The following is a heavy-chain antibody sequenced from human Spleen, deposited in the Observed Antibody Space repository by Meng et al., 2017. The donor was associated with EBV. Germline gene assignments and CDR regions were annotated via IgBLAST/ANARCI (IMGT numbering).Heavy chain of an antibody. J-gene: IGHJ5*01. V-gene: IGHV4-34*01. D-gene: IGHD2/OR15-2a*01. CDR2: INHSGIT. Sequence: QVQLQQWGEGLLKPSATLSLTCAVYGGSFNDYYWTWIRQPPGKGLEWIGEINHSGITNYNPSLKSRVTISVDTSKNQFSLKLSSVTAADTAVYYCARAGSFLGIIDSWGQGTLVTVSS. CDR3: ARAGSFLGIIDS. CDR1: GGSFNDYY.